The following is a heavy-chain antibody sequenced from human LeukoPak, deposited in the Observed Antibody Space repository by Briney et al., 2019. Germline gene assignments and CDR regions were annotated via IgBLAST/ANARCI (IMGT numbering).Heavy chain of an antibody. CDR1: GGSFSGYY. Sequence: SETLSLTCAVYGGSFSGYYRSWIRQPPGKGLEWIGEINHSGSTNYNPSLKSRVTISVDTSKNQFSLKLSSVTAADTAVYYCASSTGRIGTSDYWGQGTLVTVSS. D-gene: IGHD1-1*01. V-gene: IGHV4-34*01. CDR3: ASSTGRIGTSDY. CDR2: INHSGST. J-gene: IGHJ4*02.